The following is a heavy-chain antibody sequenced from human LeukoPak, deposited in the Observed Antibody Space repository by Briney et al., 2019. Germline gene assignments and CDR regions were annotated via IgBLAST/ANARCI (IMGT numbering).Heavy chain of an antibody. Sequence: SETLSLTCAVYGGSFSGYYWSWIRQPPGKGLEWIGEINHSGSTNYNPSLKSRVTISVDTSKNQFSLKLSSVTAADTAVYYCAASPFYDILTGYYPLDYWGQGTLVTVSS. D-gene: IGHD3-9*01. CDR2: INHSGST. CDR3: AASPFYDILTGYYPLDY. J-gene: IGHJ4*02. CDR1: GGSFSGYY. V-gene: IGHV4-34*01.